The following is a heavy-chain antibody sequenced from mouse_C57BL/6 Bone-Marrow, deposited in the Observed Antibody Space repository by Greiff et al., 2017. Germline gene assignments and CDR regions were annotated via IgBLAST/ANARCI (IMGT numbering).Heavy chain of an antibody. V-gene: IGHV1-52*01. Sequence: QVQLQQPGAELVRPGSSVKLSCKASGYTFTSYWMHWVKQRPIQGLEWIGNIDPSDSETLYNQKFKDKATLTVDKSSSTAYMQLRSLTSEDSAVXYCARDGDYAFADWGQGTLVTVSA. CDR3: ARDGDYAFAD. D-gene: IGHD2-4*01. CDR2: IDPSDSET. J-gene: IGHJ3*01. CDR1: GYTFTSYW.